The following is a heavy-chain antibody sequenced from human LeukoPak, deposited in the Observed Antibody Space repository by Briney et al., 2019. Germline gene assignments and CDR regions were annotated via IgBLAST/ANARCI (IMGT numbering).Heavy chain of an antibody. V-gene: IGHV1-2*02. Sequence: GASVKVSCKASESTFTDYYMHWVRQAPGPGLEWMGWINPNSGDTNYAQKFQGRVTMTRDPSISTAYMALTRLRSDDTAVYYCARDAWLVGTTNLYYFDYWGQGTLVTVSS. J-gene: IGHJ4*02. CDR3: ARDAWLVGTTNLYYFDY. CDR2: INPNSGDT. CDR1: ESTFTDYY. D-gene: IGHD1-26*01.